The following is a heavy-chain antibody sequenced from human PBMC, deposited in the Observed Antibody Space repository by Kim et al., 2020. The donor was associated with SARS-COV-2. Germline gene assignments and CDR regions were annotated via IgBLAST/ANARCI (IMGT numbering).Heavy chain of an antibody. D-gene: IGHD4-17*01. Sequence: NPSLKRRHPRSIDTSKNQFSLNLSSVTAADTAVYYCAREGPTVTDDAFDIWGQGTMVTVSS. J-gene: IGHJ3*02. CDR3: AREGPTVTDDAFDI. V-gene: IGHV4-39*07.